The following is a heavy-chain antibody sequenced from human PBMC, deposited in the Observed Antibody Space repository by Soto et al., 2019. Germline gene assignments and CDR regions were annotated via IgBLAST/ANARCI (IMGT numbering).Heavy chain of an antibody. CDR2: IRSKAKSYAT. V-gene: IGHV3-73*01. CDR3: NRIADSVAATDQFDY. D-gene: IGHD2-15*01. Sequence: GGSLRLSCAASGFAFSGSAMHWVRQASGKGLEWVGRIRSKAKSYATAYAASVKGRFTISRDDSKNTAYLQMNSLKTEDTAVYYCNRIADSVAATDQFDYWGQGTLVTVSS. J-gene: IGHJ4*02. CDR1: GFAFSGSA.